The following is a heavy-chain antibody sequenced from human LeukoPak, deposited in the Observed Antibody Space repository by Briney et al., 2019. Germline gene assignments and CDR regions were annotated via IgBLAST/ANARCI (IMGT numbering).Heavy chain of an antibody. CDR3: ARYSPYSGYDYERSFDY. V-gene: IGHV4-59*01. Sequence: SETLSLTCTVSGGSISSYYWSWIRQPPGKGLEWIGYIYYSGSTNYNPSLKSRVTISVDTSKNQFSLKLSSVTAADTAVYYCARYSPYSGYDYERSFDYWGQGTLVTVSS. J-gene: IGHJ4*02. CDR1: GGSISSYY. D-gene: IGHD5-12*01. CDR2: IYYSGST.